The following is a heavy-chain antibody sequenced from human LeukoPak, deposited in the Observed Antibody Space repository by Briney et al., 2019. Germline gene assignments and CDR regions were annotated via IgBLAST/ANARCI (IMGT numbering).Heavy chain of an antibody. V-gene: IGHV3-48*01. CDR2: ISSGSTII. CDR1: GFTFSTYN. Sequence: GGSLRLSCAASGFTFSTYNMNWVRQAPGKGLEWVSFISSGSTIIYYADSVKGRFTVSRDNAENSLYLQMNSLRAEDTAVYYCARSYGDYAWVFDYWGQGTLVTVSS. D-gene: IGHD4-17*01. J-gene: IGHJ4*02. CDR3: ARSYGDYAWVFDY.